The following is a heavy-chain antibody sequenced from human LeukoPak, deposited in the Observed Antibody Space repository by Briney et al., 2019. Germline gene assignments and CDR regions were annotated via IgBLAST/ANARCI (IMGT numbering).Heavy chain of an antibody. J-gene: IGHJ2*01. CDR2: TYYKFKWYN. CDR1: GDTVSSNSAA. D-gene: IGHD4-17*01. V-gene: IGHV6-1*01. Sequence: SQTLSLTCANSGDTVSSNSAAWNWIRQSPSRGLEWLGSTYYKFKWYNDYAVTVKSRLTIDPDTSKNQFSLQLNSVTPEDTAVYYCVRGLKYFGLWGRGTLVTVSS. CDR3: VRGLKYFGL.